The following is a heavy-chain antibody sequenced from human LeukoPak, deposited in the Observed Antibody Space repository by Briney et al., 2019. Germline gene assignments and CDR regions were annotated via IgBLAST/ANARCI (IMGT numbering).Heavy chain of an antibody. J-gene: IGHJ4*02. CDR3: ALGGSDGGFDY. CDR2: MNPNSDNT. D-gene: IGHD3-16*01. V-gene: IGHV1-8*01. CDR1: GYTFTSYD. Sequence: GASVKVSCKASGYTFTSYDINWVRQATGQGLEWMGWMNPNSDNTGYAQKFQGRVTMTRNTSINTAYMELSSLRFEDSAVYYCALGGSDGGFDYWGQGTLVTVSS.